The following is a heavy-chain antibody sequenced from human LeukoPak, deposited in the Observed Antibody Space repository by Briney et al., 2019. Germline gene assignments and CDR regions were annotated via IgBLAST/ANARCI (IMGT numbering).Heavy chain of an antibody. CDR2: IIPKFGTA. CDR3: GRHTSMGVPLDILEKWFDT. V-gene: IGHV1-69*05. D-gene: IGHD2/OR15-2a*01. J-gene: IGHJ5*02. CDR1: GGTFSSYG. Sequence: ASVKVSCKASGGTFSSYGIIWVRQAPGQGLEWMGGIIPKFGTANYAQKFQGRVTMTTDTSTSTAYMELRSLRSDDTAVYYCGRHTSMGVPLDILEKWFDTWGQGTLVTVSS.